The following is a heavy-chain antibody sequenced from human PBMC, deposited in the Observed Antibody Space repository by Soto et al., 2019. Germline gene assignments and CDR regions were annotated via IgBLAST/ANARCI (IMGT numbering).Heavy chain of an antibody. CDR2: IYYSGST. Sequence: LSLTCTVSGGSISSYYWSWIRQPPGKGLEWIGYIYYSGSTNYNPSLKSRVTISVDTSKNQFSLKLSSVTAADTAVYYCARGSIFGVVDFDYWGQGTLVTVSS. CDR1: GGSISSYY. D-gene: IGHD3-3*01. CDR3: ARGSIFGVVDFDY. J-gene: IGHJ4*02. V-gene: IGHV4-59*01.